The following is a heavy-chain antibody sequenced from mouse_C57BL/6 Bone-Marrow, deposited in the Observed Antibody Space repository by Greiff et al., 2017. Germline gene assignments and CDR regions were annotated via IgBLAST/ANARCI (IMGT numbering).Heavy chain of an antibody. Sequence: QVQLQQPGAELVMPGASVKLSCKASGYTFTSFWMHWVKQRPGQGLEWIGEIDPSDSYTNYNQNFKGKSTLTVDKSSSTAYMQLSSRTSEASAVYYCARGNYEWYFDVWGTGTTVTVSS. CDR3: ARGNYEWYFDV. CDR1: GYTFTSFW. J-gene: IGHJ1*03. CDR2: IDPSDSYT. V-gene: IGHV1-69*01. D-gene: IGHD2-1*01.